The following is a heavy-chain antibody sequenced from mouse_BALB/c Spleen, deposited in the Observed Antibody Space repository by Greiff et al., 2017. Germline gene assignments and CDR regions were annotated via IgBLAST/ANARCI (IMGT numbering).Heavy chain of an antibody. CDR2: IYPGDGDT. CDR1: GYAFSSYW. Sequence: QVQLKESGAELVRPGSSVKISCKASGYAFSSYWMNWVKQRPGQGLEWIGQIYPGDGDTNYNGKFKGKATLTADKSSSTAYMQLSSLTSEDSAVYFCARAGYDYDGGMDYWGQGTSVTVSS. CDR3: ARAGYDYDGGMDY. V-gene: IGHV1-80*01. D-gene: IGHD2-4*01. J-gene: IGHJ4*01.